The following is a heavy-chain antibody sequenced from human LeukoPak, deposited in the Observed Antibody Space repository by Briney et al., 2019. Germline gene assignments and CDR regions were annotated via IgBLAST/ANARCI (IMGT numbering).Heavy chain of an antibody. J-gene: IGHJ6*03. Sequence: ASVKVSCKASGYTFTSYYMHWVRQAPGQGLEWMGIINPSGGSTSYAQKFQGRVTMTRDTSTSTVYMELSSLRSEDTAVYYCAREASRVLVSGYYYYMDVWGKGTTVTVSS. CDR3: AREASRVLVSGYYYYMDV. D-gene: IGHD3-3*02. CDR1: GYTFTSYY. V-gene: IGHV1-46*01. CDR2: INPSGGST.